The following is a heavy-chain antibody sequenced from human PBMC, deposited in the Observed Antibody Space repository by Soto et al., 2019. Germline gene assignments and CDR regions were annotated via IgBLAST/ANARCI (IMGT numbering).Heavy chain of an antibody. Sequence: SETLSLTCAVSGGSISSGVYSWSWIRQPPGKGLEWIGYIYYSGSTYYNPSLKSRVTISVDTSKNQFSLKLSSVTAADTAVYYCARVSLVLRFLEWLYDAFDIWGQGTMVTVSS. CDR1: GGSISSGVYS. V-gene: IGHV4-30-2*05. CDR2: IYYSGST. J-gene: IGHJ3*02. D-gene: IGHD3-3*01. CDR3: ARVSLVLRFLEWLYDAFDI.